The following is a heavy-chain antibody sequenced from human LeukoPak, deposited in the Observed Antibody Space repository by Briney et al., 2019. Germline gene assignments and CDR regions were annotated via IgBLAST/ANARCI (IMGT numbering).Heavy chain of an antibody. Sequence: GGSLRLSCAASGFTFSSYEMNWVRQAPGKGLEWVSYISSSSSTIYYADSVKGRFTISRDTSKNTLYLQMNSPRAEDTAVYYCAKDMYYDSSGPVFDYWGQGTLVTVSS. CDR1: GFTFSSYE. CDR2: ISSSSSTI. CDR3: AKDMYYDSSGPVFDY. J-gene: IGHJ4*02. D-gene: IGHD3-22*01. V-gene: IGHV3-48*03.